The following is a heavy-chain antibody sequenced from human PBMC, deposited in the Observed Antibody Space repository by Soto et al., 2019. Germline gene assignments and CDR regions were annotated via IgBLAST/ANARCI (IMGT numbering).Heavy chain of an antibody. CDR1: GFTFSSYW. J-gene: IGHJ6*02. V-gene: IGHV3-7*01. Sequence: HPGGSLRLSCAASGFTFSSYWMSWVRQAPGKGLEWVANIKQDGSEKYYVDSVKGRLTISRDNAKNSLYLQMNSLRAEDTAVYYCARETPPAQYDFWSGYYDSSLSRYYYYGMDVWGQGTTVTVSS. D-gene: IGHD3-3*01. CDR2: IKQDGSEK. CDR3: ARETPPAQYDFWSGYYDSSLSRYYYYGMDV.